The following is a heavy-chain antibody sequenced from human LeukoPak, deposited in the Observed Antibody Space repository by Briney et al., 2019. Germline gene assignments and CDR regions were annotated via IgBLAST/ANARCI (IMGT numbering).Heavy chain of an antibody. Sequence: GGSLRLSCATSGFSFTDYPMNWVRQAPGKGLEWISNIRTTAEGAKYAYYADSVNGRVTISRDDGKNTLYLHMNSLRGDDTAVYYCATDQRYAFDYWGQGILVTVSS. CDR1: GFSFTDYP. CDR2: IRTTAEGAKYA. J-gene: IGHJ4*02. D-gene: IGHD3-9*01. V-gene: IGHV3-48*01. CDR3: ATDQRYAFDY.